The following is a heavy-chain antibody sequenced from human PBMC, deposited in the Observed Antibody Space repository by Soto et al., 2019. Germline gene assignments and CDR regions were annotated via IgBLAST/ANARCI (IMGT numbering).Heavy chain of an antibody. CDR3: AGIPRGPSFGWFDH. J-gene: IGHJ5*02. Sequence: QVQLQESGPGLVKPSETLSLACTVSRGSISSYYWSWFRQTPGKGLEWIGYITHSGSTKYKPSLESRVMVSIDTSRQQFSLRLISVTAADTAVYYCAGIPRGPSFGWFDHWGQGSLVIVSS. D-gene: IGHD5-18*01. V-gene: IGHV4-59*01. CDR1: RGSISSYY. CDR2: ITHSGST.